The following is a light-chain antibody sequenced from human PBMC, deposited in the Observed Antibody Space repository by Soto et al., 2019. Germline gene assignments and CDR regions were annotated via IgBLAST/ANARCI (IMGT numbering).Light chain of an antibody. CDR3: CSYAGTYAVV. CDR1: SSDVGGYNF. V-gene: IGLV2-11*01. Sequence: QSALNQPRSVSGSPGQSVTVSCTGTSSDVGGYNFVSWCQQHPGKAPKLIIYDVTERPSGVPDRFSGSKSGNTASLTISGLQAEDEADYYCCSYAGTYAVVFGGGTKLTVL. J-gene: IGLJ2*01. CDR2: DVT.